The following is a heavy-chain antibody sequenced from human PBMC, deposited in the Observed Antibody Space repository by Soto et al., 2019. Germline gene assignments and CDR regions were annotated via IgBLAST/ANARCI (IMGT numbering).Heavy chain of an antibody. J-gene: IGHJ6*03. D-gene: IGHD2-21*01. CDR2: INHLGSI. CDR1: GGSLSDYF. Sequence: QVQLQQWGAGLLKPSETLSLTCVVSGGSLSDYFWSWIRQPPGMALEWIGEINHLGSINYNPSLKSRVTMSVDTSKNQFSLTLNSVTDADTATYYCARGGISHWAYFYYMDVWDRGTTVTVSS. CDR3: ARGGISHWAYFYYMDV. V-gene: IGHV4-34*01.